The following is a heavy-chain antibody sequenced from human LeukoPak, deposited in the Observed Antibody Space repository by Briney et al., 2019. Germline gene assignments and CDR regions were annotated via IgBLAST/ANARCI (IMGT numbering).Heavy chain of an antibody. Sequence: ASVKVSFKASGYTFTDYYMHWVRQAPGQGLEWMGWINPNSGGTNYAQELQGRVTMTRDTSISTAYMELSRLRSDDTAVYYCASQHMTTVTTFDYWGQGTLVTVSS. V-gene: IGHV1-2*02. CDR1: GYTFTDYY. CDR2: INPNSGGT. D-gene: IGHD4-17*01. CDR3: ASQHMTTVTTFDY. J-gene: IGHJ4*02.